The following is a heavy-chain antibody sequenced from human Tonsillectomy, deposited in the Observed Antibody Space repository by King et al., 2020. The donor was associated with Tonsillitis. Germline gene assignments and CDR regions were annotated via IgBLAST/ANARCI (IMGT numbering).Heavy chain of an antibody. D-gene: IGHD2-15*01. CDR2: ISGSGDST. CDR1: GFTFSSYA. J-gene: IGHJ4*02. V-gene: IGHV3-23*04. CDR3: VRYNHFCSGVCCDSYYLDY. Sequence: VQLVESGGGLVQPGGSLRLSCAASGFTFSSYAMGWVRQAPGKGLEWVSAISGSGDSTSYTDSVKGRFTFSRANSKNTLYLQMNSLRAEDTGVYYCVRYNHFCSGVCCDSYYLDYWGQGTLVTVSS.